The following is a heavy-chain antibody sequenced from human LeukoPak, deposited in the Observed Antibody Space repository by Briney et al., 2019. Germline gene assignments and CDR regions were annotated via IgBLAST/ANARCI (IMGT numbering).Heavy chain of an antibody. CDR1: GYTFTSYA. D-gene: IGHD5-12*01. CDR3: ARVNSGRVMYYFDY. CDR2: INAGNGNT. V-gene: IGHV1-3*01. J-gene: IGHJ4*02. Sequence: ASVKVSCKASGYTFTSYAMHWVRQAPGQRLEWMGWINAGNGNTEYSQKFQGRVTITRDTSASTAYMELSSLRSEDTAVYYCARVNSGRVMYYFDYWGQGTLVTVSS.